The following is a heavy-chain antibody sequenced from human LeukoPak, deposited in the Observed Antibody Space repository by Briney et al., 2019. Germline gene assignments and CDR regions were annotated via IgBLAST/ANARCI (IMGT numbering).Heavy chain of an antibody. J-gene: IGHJ4*02. D-gene: IGHD5-18*01. Sequence: ASVKVSCKASGYTFTGYYMHWVRQAPGQGLEWMGWINPNSGGTNYAQKFQGRVTMTRDTSISTAYMELSRLRPDDTAVYYCARDSVRGYSYGIDFDCWGQGTLVTVSS. V-gene: IGHV1-2*02. CDR2: INPNSGGT. CDR3: ARDSVRGYSYGIDFDC. CDR1: GYTFTGYY.